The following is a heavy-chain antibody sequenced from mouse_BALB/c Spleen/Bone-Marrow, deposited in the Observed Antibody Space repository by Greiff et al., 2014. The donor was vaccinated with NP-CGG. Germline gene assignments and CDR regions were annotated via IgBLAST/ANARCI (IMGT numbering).Heavy chain of an antibody. CDR1: GFSLTNYG. CDR2: IWADGST. V-gene: IGHV2-9*02. D-gene: IGHD1-2*01. J-gene: IGHJ4*01. CDR3: ARIPTATGAMDC. Sequence: QVQLQQSGPGLVAPSQSLSITCTVSGFSLTNYGVHWVRQPPGKGLEWLGVIWADGSTNYNSALMSRLSISKDNSKSQVFFKMNSLQTDDTAMYYCARIPTATGAMDCWGQGTSVTVSS.